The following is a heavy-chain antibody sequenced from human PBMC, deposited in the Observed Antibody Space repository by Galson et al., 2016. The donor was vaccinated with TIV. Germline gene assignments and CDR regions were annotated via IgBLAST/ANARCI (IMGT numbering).Heavy chain of an antibody. Sequence: ETLSLTCTVSGGSISGYYWSWIRQPPGKELQWLGSIYESGTTYSHPSLKSRLTMSVDTSKNQFSLKLSSVTAADTAVYYCMREGSTVTMHHYFGMDVWGQGTSVTVSS. J-gene: IGHJ6*02. CDR3: MREGSTVTMHHYFGMDV. V-gene: IGHV4-39*07. CDR1: GGSISGYY. CDR2: IYESGTT. D-gene: IGHD4-17*01.